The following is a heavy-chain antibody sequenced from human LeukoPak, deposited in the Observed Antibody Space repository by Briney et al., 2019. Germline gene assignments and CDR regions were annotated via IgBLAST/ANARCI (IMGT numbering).Heavy chain of an antibody. D-gene: IGHD3-9*01. CDR2: ITSGGEYI. CDR1: GFTFNTFN. CDR3: ARGHYDVLAASYKWTPDY. J-gene: IGHJ4*02. Sequence: GGSLRLSCAASGFTFNTFNMNWVRQARGKGLEWVSSITSGGEYIYYADSVKGRFITSRDNAKNSLSLQLNSLRVDDTAVYYCARGHYDVLAASYKWTPDYWGQGTLVTVSS. V-gene: IGHV3-21*01.